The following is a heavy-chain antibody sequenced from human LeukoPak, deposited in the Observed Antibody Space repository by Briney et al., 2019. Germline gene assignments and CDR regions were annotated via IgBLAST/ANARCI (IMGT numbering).Heavy chain of an antibody. J-gene: IGHJ4*02. CDR2: ISSSSSCI. Sequence: PGGSLRLSCAASGFTFSSYSMNWVRQAPGKGLEWISSISSSSSCIYYADSVKGRFTISRDNAKNSLYLQMNSLRAEDTAVYYCARSIAVAGTVYWGQGTLVTVSS. CDR1: GFTFSSYS. CDR3: ARSIAVAGTVY. D-gene: IGHD6-19*01. V-gene: IGHV3-21*01.